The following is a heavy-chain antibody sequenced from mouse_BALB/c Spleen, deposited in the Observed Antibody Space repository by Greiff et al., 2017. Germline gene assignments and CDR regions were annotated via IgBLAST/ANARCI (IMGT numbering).Heavy chain of an antibody. Sequence: EVMLVESGGGLVQPGGSRKLSCAASGFTFSSFGMHWVRQAPEKGLEWVAYISSGSSTIYYADTVKGRFTISRGNPKNTLFLQMTSLRSEDTAMYYCARGNYVDAMEYWGKGTSVTVSS. D-gene: IGHD2-1*01. CDR1: GFTFSSFG. V-gene: IGHV5-17*02. CDR2: ISSGSSTI. J-gene: IGHJ4*01. CDR3: ARGNYVDAMEY.